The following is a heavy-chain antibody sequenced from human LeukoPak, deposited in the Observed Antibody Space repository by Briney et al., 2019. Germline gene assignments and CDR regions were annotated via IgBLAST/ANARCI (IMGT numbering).Heavy chain of an antibody. J-gene: IGHJ4*02. Sequence: PGGSLRLSCAASGFTFSSYNMNWVRQAPGKGLEWVSTISTSSSYIYYADSVKGRFTISRDNGNNSLYLQMSSLRAEDTAVYYCARSKVAGTSDYWGQGTLVAVSS. CDR3: ARSKVAGTSDY. CDR2: ISTSSSYI. CDR1: GFTFSSYN. V-gene: IGHV3-21*01. D-gene: IGHD6-19*01.